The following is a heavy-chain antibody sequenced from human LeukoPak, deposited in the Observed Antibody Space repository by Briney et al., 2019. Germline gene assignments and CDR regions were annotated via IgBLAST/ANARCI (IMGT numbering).Heavy chain of an antibody. CDR3: ARDLDSSGLDY. Sequence: GGSLRLSCAASGFTFSSYSMNWVRLAPGKGLEWVSSISSSSSYLYYADSVKGRFTISRDNAKNSLYLQMNSLRAEDTAVYYCARDLDSSGLDYWGQGTLVTVSS. V-gene: IGHV3-21*01. J-gene: IGHJ4*02. CDR2: ISSSSSYL. CDR1: GFTFSSYS. D-gene: IGHD3-22*01.